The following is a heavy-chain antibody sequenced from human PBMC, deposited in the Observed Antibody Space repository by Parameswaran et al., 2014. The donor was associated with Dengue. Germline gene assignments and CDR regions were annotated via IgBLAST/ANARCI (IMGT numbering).Heavy chain of an antibody. CDR2: ISGSGGST. J-gene: IGHJ6*02. CDR3: AKLLLEWSPNRYYYYGMDV. Sequence: SNARGCARCPGKGLEWVSGISGSGGSTYYADSVKGRFTISRDNSKNTLYLQMNSLRAEDTAVYYCAKLLLEWSPNRYYYYGMDVWGQGTTVTVSS. V-gene: IGHV3-23*01. D-gene: IGHD3-3*01. CDR1: SNA.